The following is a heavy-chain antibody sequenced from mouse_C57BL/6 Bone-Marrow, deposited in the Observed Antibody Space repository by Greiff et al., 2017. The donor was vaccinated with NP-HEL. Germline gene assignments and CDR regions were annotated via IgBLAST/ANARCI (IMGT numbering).Heavy chain of an antibody. CDR3: ARHDSPYFDY. CDR2: ISSGGSYT. D-gene: IGHD2-12*01. J-gene: IGHJ2*01. V-gene: IGHV5-6*01. CDR1: VFTFSSYG. Sequence: EVNVVESGGDLVKPFGPLNPSCAPSVFTFSSYGMSWVRQTPDKRLEWVATISSGGSYTYYPDSVKGRFTISRDNAKNTLYLQMSSLKSEDTAMYYCARHDSPYFDYWGQGTTLTVSS.